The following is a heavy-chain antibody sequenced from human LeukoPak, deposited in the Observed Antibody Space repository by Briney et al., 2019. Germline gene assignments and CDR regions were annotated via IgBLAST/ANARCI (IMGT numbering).Heavy chain of an antibody. CDR3: AKDYDYVWGSYRATPFDY. D-gene: IGHD3-16*02. CDR2: ISYDGSNK. Sequence: GESLRLSCAASGFTFSSYGMHWVRQAPGKGLEWVAVISYDGSNKYYADSVKGRFTISRDNSKNTLYLQMNSLRAEDTAVYYCAKDYDYVWGSYRATPFDYWGQGTLVAVSS. V-gene: IGHV3-30*18. J-gene: IGHJ4*02. CDR1: GFTFSSYG.